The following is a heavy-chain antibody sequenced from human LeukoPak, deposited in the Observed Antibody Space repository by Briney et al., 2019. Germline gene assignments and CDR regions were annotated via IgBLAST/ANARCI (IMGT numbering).Heavy chain of an antibody. J-gene: IGHJ4*02. CDR1: GFTFSSYA. CDR2: ISGSGGST. D-gene: IGHD2-2*02. Sequence: GGSLRLSCAASGFTFSSYAMSWVRQAPGKGLEWVSAISGSGGSTYYADSVKGRFTISRDNSKNTLYLQMNSLRAEDTAVYYCARTTGAFVVVPAAIFDWGQGTLVTVSS. CDR3: ARTTGAFVVVPAAIFD. V-gene: IGHV3-23*01.